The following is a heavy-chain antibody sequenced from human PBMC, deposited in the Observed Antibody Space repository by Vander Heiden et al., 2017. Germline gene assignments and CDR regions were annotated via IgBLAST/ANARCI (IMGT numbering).Heavy chain of an antibody. CDR3: ARGIGVGATYRRNYFDY. CDR1: GGSFSGYY. CDR2: INHSGST. Sequence: QVQLQPWGAVLLKPSETLSLTCAVYGGSFSGYYWSWIRQPPGKGLEWIGEINHSGSTNYNPSLKSRVTISVDTSKNQFSLKLSSVTAADTAVYYCARGIGVGATYRRNYFDYWGQGTLVTVSS. V-gene: IGHV4-34*01. D-gene: IGHD1-26*01. J-gene: IGHJ4*02.